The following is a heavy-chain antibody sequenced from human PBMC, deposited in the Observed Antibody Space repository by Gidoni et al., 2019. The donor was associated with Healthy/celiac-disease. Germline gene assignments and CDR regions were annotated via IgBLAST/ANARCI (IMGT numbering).Heavy chain of an antibody. CDR3: ARVTTVTNYFDY. V-gene: IGHV3-11*05. CDR2: ISSSSSYT. J-gene: IGHJ4*02. Sequence: QVQLVESGGGLVKPGGSLRLSCAASGFTFSDYYMSWIRQAPGKGLEWVSYISSSSSYTNYADSVKGRFTISRDNAKNSLYLQMNSLRAEDTAVYYCARVTTVTNYFDYWGQGTLVTVSS. CDR1: GFTFSDYY. D-gene: IGHD4-17*01.